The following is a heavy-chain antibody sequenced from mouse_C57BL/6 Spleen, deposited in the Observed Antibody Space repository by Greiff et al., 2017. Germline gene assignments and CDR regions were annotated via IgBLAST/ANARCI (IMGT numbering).Heavy chain of an antibody. V-gene: IGHV1-20*01. Sequence: VQRKESGPELVKPGDSVKISCTASGYSFTGYFMNWVMQSHGKSLEWIGRINPYNGDTFYNQKFKGKDTLTVAKSSSTAHMELRSRTSEDSAGDYCARGDHEGFAYWGQGTLVTVSA. CDR2: INPYNGDT. D-gene: IGHD3-3*01. J-gene: IGHJ3*01. CDR3: ARGDHEGFAY. CDR1: GYSFTGYF.